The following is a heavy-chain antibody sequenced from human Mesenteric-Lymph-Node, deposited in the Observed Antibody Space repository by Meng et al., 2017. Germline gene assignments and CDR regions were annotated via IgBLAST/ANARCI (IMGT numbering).Heavy chain of an antibody. V-gene: IGHV4-31*03. CDR3: ARGGGCSSSSCDLDY. J-gene: IGHJ4*02. CDR1: GGSISSGGYY. Sequence: QVQLQESGPGLVKPSQTLSLTCTVSGGSISSGGYYWSWIRQHPGKGLEWIGDIYHSGSTNYNPSLKSRVTISVDKSKNQFSLKLSSVTAADTAMYYCARGGGCSSSSCDLDYWGRGVLVTVSS. CDR2: IYHSGST. D-gene: IGHD2-2*01.